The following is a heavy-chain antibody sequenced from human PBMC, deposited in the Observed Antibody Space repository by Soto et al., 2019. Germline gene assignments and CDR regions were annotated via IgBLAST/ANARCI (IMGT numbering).Heavy chain of an antibody. CDR1: GGSISSGGYY. D-gene: IGHD5-18*01. Sequence: QVQLQESGPGLVKPSQTLSLTCTVSGGSISSGGYYWSWIRQHRGKGLEWIGYIYYSGSTYYNPSLKSRVTISVDTSKNQFSLKLSSVTAADTAVYYCARDLTWDTAPGDYYYYGMDVWGQGTTVTVSS. J-gene: IGHJ6*02. CDR2: IYYSGST. CDR3: ARDLTWDTAPGDYYYYGMDV. V-gene: IGHV4-31*03.